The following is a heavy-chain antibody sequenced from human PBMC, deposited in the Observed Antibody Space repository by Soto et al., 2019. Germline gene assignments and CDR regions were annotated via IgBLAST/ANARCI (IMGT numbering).Heavy chain of an antibody. CDR3: ARERAINDAFDI. V-gene: IGHV4-59*12. CDR1: GGSISSDY. CDR2: VYYSGST. J-gene: IGHJ3*02. Sequence: SDTLSLTCTVSGGSISSDYWTWIRQPPGKGLEWIGYVYYSGSTKYNPSLKSRVTMSVDTSKSQFSLKLSSVTAADTAVYYCARERAINDAFDIWGQGTMVTVSS.